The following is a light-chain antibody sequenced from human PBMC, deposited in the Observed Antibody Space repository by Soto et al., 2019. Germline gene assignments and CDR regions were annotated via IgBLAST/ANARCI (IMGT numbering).Light chain of an antibody. Sequence: LTHPGSGSESPGQSITIPCTGTSNDVANNKLLSWCQQSAGTAPKLMIYEVSIRPSGASNRFSGSKSGYTASLTISGLQTEDEADYYCTSYTSSSTRVFGTETKVTVL. CDR2: EVS. J-gene: IGLJ1*01. V-gene: IGLV2-14*02. CDR3: TSYTSSSTRV. CDR1: SNDVANNKL.